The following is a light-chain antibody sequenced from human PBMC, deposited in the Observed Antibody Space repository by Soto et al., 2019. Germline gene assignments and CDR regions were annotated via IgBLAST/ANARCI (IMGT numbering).Light chain of an antibody. CDR1: QGIGTY. J-gene: IGKJ4*01. CDR3: QQLHSYPLT. Sequence: DIQLTQSPSFLSASVGDRVTITCRASQGIGTYVAWYQQEPGKAPNLLIYVASTLQSGVPSRFSGSGSGTEFTLPISSLQTEDFATYYCQQLHSYPLTFGGGTKVEIK. V-gene: IGKV1-9*01. CDR2: VAS.